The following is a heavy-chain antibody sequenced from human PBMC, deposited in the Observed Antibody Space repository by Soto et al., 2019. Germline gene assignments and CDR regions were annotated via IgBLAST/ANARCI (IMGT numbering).Heavy chain of an antibody. J-gene: IGHJ6*02. CDR1: GGPFISYA. D-gene: IGHD2-15*01. Sequence: VKVSCKASGGPFISYAIIWVRQAPGQGLEWMGGIIPIFGTANYAQKFQCRVTITADESTSTAYMELSSLRSEDTAVYYCARNRGYQIAGYGMDVWGQGTTVTVSS. V-gene: IGHV1-69*01. CDR3: ARNRGYQIAGYGMDV. CDR2: IIPIFGTA.